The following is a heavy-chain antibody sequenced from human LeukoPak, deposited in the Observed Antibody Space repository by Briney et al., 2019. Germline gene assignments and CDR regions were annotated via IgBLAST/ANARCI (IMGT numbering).Heavy chain of an antibody. CDR3: ARAIIGSNTGWYFDY. D-gene: IGHD2/OR15-2a*01. J-gene: IGHJ4*02. V-gene: IGHV4-4*07. CDR2: IYTSGST. CDR1: GGSISGYY. Sequence: SETLSLTCTVSGGSISGYYWSWIRQPAWKGLEWIGRIYTSGSTNYNPSLKSRVTMSVDTSKNQFSLKLSSVTAADTAVYYCARAIIGSNTGWYFDYWGQGTLVTVSS.